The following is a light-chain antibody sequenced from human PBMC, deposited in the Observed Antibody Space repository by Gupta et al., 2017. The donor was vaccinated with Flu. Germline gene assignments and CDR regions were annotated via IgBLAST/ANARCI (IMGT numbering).Light chain of an antibody. V-gene: IGLV1-44*01. Sequence: QSALTQPPPASGTPGQRVTLSCSGSSSNIGSSTVDWYQQLPGTAPKLIMYDFSQRPSGAPARFSDSKSGTSASLAISGLQSEDEADYYCAVWDDGLSGQYVFGSGTKVTVL. J-gene: IGLJ1*01. CDR2: DFS. CDR1: SSNIGSST. CDR3: AVWDDGLSGQYV.